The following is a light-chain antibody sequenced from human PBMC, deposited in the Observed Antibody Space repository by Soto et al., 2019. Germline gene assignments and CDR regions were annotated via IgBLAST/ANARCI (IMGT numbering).Light chain of an antibody. CDR3: RQYGSSIT. CDR2: GTS. V-gene: IGKV3-20*01. J-gene: IGKJ5*01. CDR1: QSVSNNY. Sequence: EIVLTQSPGNLSLSTGERATLSCRASQSVSNNYLAWYQQKPGQAPRLLIYGTSSRATGIPDRFSGSGSGTDFTLTISRLEPEDFAVFYCRQYGSSITFGQGTRLEIK.